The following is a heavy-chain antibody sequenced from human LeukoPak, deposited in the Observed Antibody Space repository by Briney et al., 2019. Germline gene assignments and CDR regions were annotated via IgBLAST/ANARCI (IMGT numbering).Heavy chain of an antibody. Sequence: GGFLRLSCTASGFTFGDYAMSWFRQAPGKGLEWVGFIRSKAYGGTTEYAASVKGRFTISRDDSKSIAYLQMNSLKTEDTAVYYCTRSPDYGDSNAFDIWGQGTMVTVSS. CDR3: TRSPDYGDSNAFDI. CDR2: IRSKAYGGTT. V-gene: IGHV3-49*03. D-gene: IGHD4-17*01. CDR1: GFTFGDYA. J-gene: IGHJ3*02.